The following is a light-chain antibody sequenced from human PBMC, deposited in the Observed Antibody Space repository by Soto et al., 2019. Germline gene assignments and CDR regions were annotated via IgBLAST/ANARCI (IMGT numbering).Light chain of an antibody. CDR2: GAS. CDR1: QSVSSSY. Sequence: EIVLTQSPGTLSLSPWERATLSCRASQSVSSSYLAWYQQKPGQAPRLLIYGASSRATGIPDRFSGSGSGTDFTLTINRLEPEDFAVYYCQQYGSSPLTFGGGTKVEIK. J-gene: IGKJ4*01. V-gene: IGKV3-20*01. CDR3: QQYGSSPLT.